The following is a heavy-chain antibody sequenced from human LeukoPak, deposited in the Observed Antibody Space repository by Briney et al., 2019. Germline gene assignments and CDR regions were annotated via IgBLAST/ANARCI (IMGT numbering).Heavy chain of an antibody. CDR1: GFTFSSYW. CDR3: ARAETAAPTSRY. D-gene: IGHD6-13*01. V-gene: IGHV3-7*03. J-gene: IGHJ4*02. CDR2: IKQDGSEQ. Sequence: GGSLRLSCAASGFTFSSYWMTWVRLAPGKGLEWVANIKQDGSEQYYVDSVKGRFTISRDNAKNSMSLQMNSLGADDTAVYYCARAETAAPTSRYWGQGTLVTVSS.